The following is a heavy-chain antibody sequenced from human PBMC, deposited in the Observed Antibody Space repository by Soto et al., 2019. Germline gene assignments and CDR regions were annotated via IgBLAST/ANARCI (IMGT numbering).Heavy chain of an antibody. J-gene: IGHJ5*02. CDR1: GASISGFY. CDR3: VRDGTKTLRDWFDP. Sequence: SETLSLTCTVSGASISGFYWSWIRQSAGKGLEWIGRIYATGTTDYNPSRKSRIMREVDTSKKQFYLKLRSVTAADAAVYYRVRDGTKTLRDWFDPWGQGISVTVSS. D-gene: IGHD1-1*01. CDR2: IYATGTT. V-gene: IGHV4-4*07.